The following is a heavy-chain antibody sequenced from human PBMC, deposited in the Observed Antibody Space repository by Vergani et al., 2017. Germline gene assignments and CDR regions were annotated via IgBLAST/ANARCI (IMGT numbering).Heavy chain of an antibody. V-gene: IGHV1-69*02. J-gene: IGHJ6*02. Sequence: QVQLVQSGAEVKKPGSSVKVSCKASGGTFSSYTISWVRQAPGQGLEWMGRIIPILGIANYAQKFQGRVTITADKSTSTAYMELSSLRSEDTAVYYCAHTGNYYDSSGYYSDYYYYGMYVWGQGTTVTVSS. CDR1: GGTFSSYT. D-gene: IGHD3-22*01. CDR3: AHTGNYYDSSGYYSDYYYYGMYV. CDR2: IIPILGIA.